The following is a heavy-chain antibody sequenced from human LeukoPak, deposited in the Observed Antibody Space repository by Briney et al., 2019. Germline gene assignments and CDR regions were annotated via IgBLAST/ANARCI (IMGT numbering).Heavy chain of an antibody. D-gene: IGHD6-19*01. Sequence: GGSLRLSCAASGFTFSSYAMSWVRQAPGKGLEWVSAISGSGGSTYYADSVKGRFTISRDNSKNTLYLQMNSLRAEDTAVYYCAKGYASYSSGWHAIYYFDYWGQGTLVTVSS. CDR3: AKGYASYSSGWHAIYYFDY. CDR1: GFTFSSYA. CDR2: ISGSGGST. V-gene: IGHV3-23*01. J-gene: IGHJ4*02.